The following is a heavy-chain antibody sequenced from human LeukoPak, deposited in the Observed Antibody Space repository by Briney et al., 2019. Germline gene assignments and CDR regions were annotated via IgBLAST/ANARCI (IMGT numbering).Heavy chain of an antibody. CDR1: GGTFSSYA. D-gene: IGHD2-2*01. CDR2: IIPIFGTA. Sequence: ASVKVSCKASGGTFSSYAISWVRQAPGQGLEWMGGIIPIFGTANYAQKFQGRVTITADESTSTAYMELSSLRSEDTAVYYCATWGVVPAAIGAFDIWGQGTMVTVSS. J-gene: IGHJ3*02. CDR3: ATWGVVPAAIGAFDI. V-gene: IGHV1-69*13.